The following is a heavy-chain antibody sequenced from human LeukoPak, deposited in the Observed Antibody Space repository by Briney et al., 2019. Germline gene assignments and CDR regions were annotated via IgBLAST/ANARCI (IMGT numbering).Heavy chain of an antibody. J-gene: IGHJ6*03. V-gene: IGHV3-30*14. Sequence: PGRSLRLSCAASGFTFSSYAMHWVRQAPGKGLEWVAVISYDGSNKYYADSVKGRFTISRDNSKNTLYLQMNSLRAEDTAVYFCARGVGLTAWGKGATVTVS. CDR3: ARGVGLTA. D-gene: IGHD3-9*01. CDR1: GFTFSSYA. CDR2: ISYDGSNK.